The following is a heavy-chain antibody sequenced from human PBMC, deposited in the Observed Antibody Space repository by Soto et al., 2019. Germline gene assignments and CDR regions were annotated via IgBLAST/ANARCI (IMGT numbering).Heavy chain of an antibody. CDR2: ISSSSSYI. J-gene: IGHJ6*02. CDR3: ARDTGALTYYYDSSGGYYGMDV. CDR1: GFTFSSYS. V-gene: IGHV3-21*01. D-gene: IGHD3-22*01. Sequence: EVQLVESGGGLVKPGGSLRLSCAASGFTFSSYSMNWVRQAPGKGLEWVSSISSSSSYIYYADSVKGRLTISRDNAKNSLYLQLNSLRAEDTAVYYCARDTGALTYYYDSSGGYYGMDVWGPGTTVTVSS.